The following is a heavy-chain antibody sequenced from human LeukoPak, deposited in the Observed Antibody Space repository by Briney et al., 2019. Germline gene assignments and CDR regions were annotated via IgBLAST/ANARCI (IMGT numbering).Heavy chain of an antibody. V-gene: IGHV4-4*07. Sequence: PWETLSLTCTVSGGSISSYYWSWIRQPAGKGLEWSGCIYTSGSTNYNPSLKSRVTMSVDTSKNQFSLKLSSVTAADTAVYYCAATYYYDSSGYYYFGAGYFDSWGQGTLVTVSS. CDR1: GGSISSYY. J-gene: IGHJ4*02. CDR3: AATYYYDSSGYYYFGAGYFDS. CDR2: IYTSGST. D-gene: IGHD3-22*01.